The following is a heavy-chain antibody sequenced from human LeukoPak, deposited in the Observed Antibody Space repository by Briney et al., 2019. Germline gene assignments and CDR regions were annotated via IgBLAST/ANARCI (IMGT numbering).Heavy chain of an antibody. CDR3: AKGADPLTWRMTTVAGTRFDF. CDR2: ISGDGGSR. J-gene: IGHJ4*02. Sequence: GGSLRLSCAVSGFTFDDYAMHWVRQARGKGLEWVSLISGDGGSRYYAGSVKGRFTVYRDNGKNSLYLQMNRLRTEDTAFYYCAKGADPLTWRMTTVAGTRFDFWGQGTLVTVSS. D-gene: IGHD6-19*01. V-gene: IGHV3-43*02. CDR1: GFTFDDYA.